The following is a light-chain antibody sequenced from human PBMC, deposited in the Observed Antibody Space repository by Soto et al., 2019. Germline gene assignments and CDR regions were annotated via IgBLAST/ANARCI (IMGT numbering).Light chain of an antibody. Sequence: QSVLTQPPSVSAAPGQKVTISCSGSSSNIGNNYVSWYQQLPGTAPKLLIYDNNKRPSGIPDRFSGSKSGTSATLGITGLQTGDEAYYYCGTWDSSLSVVVFGGGTQLTVL. CDR2: DNN. J-gene: IGLJ2*01. CDR3: GTWDSSLSVVV. V-gene: IGLV1-51*01. CDR1: SSNIGNNY.